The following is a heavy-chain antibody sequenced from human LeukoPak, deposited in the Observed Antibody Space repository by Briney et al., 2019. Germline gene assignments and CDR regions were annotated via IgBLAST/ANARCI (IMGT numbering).Heavy chain of an antibody. CDR2: INPSGGST. CDR3: ARDLTRYCSSTSCHEAVAFDY. J-gene: IGHJ4*02. D-gene: IGHD2-2*01. Sequence: GESLKISCRCSGYTFTSYYMHWVRQAPGQGLEWMGIINPSGGSTSYAQKVQVRVTMTRDMSSGTVYMELSSLRSEATAVYYCARDLTRYCSSTSCHEAVAFDYWGQGTLVTVSS. V-gene: IGHV1-46*01. CDR1: GYTFTSYY.